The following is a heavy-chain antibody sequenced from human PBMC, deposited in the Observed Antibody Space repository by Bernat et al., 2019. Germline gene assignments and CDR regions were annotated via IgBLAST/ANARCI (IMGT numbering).Heavy chain of an antibody. Sequence: EVQLLESGGGLVQPGGSLRLSCAASGFSFSDYEMNWVRQAPGKGLEWVSYISSTANTIYYADSVKGRFTISRDNTKKSLYLQMNNLRAEDTADYYCARGPTWYSRTSNFDYWGQRTLVTVSS. CDR2: ISSTANTI. V-gene: IGHV3-48*03. CDR1: GFSFSDYE. J-gene: IGHJ4*02. CDR3: ARGPTWYSRTSNFDY. D-gene: IGHD6-13*01.